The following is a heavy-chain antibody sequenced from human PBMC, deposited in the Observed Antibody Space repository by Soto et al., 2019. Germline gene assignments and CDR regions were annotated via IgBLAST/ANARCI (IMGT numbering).Heavy chain of an antibody. CDR1: GGSISSGSYY. CDR3: ARQPPPSRFWSGYQNWFDP. J-gene: IGHJ5*02. CDR2: IYYSGST. Sequence: SETLSLTCTVSGGSISSGSYYWGWIRQPPGKGLEWIGSIYYSGSTYYNPSLKSRVTISVDTSKNQFSLKLSSVTAADTAVYYCARQPPPSRFWSGYQNWFDPWGQRTLVTVSS. V-gene: IGHV4-39*01. D-gene: IGHD3-3*01.